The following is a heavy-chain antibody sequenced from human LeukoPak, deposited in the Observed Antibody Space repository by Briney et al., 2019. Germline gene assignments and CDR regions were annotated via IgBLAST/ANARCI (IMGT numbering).Heavy chain of an antibody. D-gene: IGHD4-17*01. Sequence: GGSLRLSCAASGFTVSSNYMSWVRQAPGKGLEWVSVIYSGGSTYYADSVKGRFTISRHNPKNTLYLQMNSLRAEDTAVYYCAGGEAVTDFDYWGQGTLVTVSS. V-gene: IGHV3-53*04. CDR3: AGGEAVTDFDY. J-gene: IGHJ4*02. CDR1: GFTVSSNY. CDR2: IYSGGST.